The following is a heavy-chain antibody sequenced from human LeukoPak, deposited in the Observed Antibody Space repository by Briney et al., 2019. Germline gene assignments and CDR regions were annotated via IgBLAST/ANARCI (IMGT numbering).Heavy chain of an antibody. D-gene: IGHD1-14*01. J-gene: IGHJ4*02. V-gene: IGHV3-53*01. Sequence: PGGSLRLSCAASGFTVITNDMTWVRQALGKGLEWVSVLYSDGNTKYADSVQGRLTISRDNSKNTLYLEMNSLSPDDTAVYYCARGVEPLAANTLAYWGQGTLVTVSS. CDR3: ARGVEPLAANTLAY. CDR1: GFTVITND. CDR2: LYSDGNT.